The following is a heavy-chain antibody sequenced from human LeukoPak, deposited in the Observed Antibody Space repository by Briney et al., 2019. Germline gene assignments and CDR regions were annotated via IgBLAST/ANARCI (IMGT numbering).Heavy chain of an antibody. CDR1: GFTFSNNW. V-gene: IGHV3-7*04. Sequence: PGGSLRLSCAASGFTFSNNWMTWVREAPGKGLEWVANIKQDETEKYYVDSVKGRFTISRDKAKNSVYLQMNSLRVEDTAMYYCARGKAVDVWGQGTMVTVSS. CDR3: ARGKAVDV. CDR2: IKQDETEK. J-gene: IGHJ3*01.